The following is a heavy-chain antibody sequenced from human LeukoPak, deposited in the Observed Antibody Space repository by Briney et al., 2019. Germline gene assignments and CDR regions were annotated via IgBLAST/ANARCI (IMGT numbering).Heavy chain of an antibody. V-gene: IGHV1-8*01. CDR2: MNPNNGGT. D-gene: IGHD3-3*01. CDR3: ARGAIFGVTPRGYGMDV. J-gene: IGHJ6*02. CDR1: GYTFTIYD. Sequence: GALVKVSCKASGYTFTIYDINWVRQAPRQGLEWVGWMNPNNGGTVYAQKFQGRVTMTRDTSTGTLYMELNSLKSEDTAVYYCARGAIFGVTPRGYGMDVWGQGTTVTVSS.